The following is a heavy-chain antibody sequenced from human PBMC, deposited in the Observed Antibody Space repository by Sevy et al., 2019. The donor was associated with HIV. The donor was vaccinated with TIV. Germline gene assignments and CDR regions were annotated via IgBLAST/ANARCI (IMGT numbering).Heavy chain of an antibody. Sequence: GGSLRLSCAASGFNFDTFWMGWVRQAPGRGLEWVARIDPRGEERDHLDSLKGRFTISRDNAKNSLYLEMHSLKGEDTALYYCVRVVWDVLVVPAATPSPWLDSWGQGTLVTVSS. CDR1: GFNFDTFW. J-gene: IGHJ5*01. CDR3: VRVVWDVLVVPAATPSPWLDS. D-gene: IGHD3-16*02. CDR2: IDPRGEER. V-gene: IGHV3-7*01.